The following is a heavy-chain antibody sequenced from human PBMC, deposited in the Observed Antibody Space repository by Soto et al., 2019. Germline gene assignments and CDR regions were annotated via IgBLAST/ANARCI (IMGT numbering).Heavy chain of an antibody. CDR2: ISSSSSTI. Sequence: PGGSLRLSCAASGFTFSDYYMSWIRQAPGKGLEWVSYISSSSSTIYYADSVKGRFTISRDNAKNSLYLQMNSLRAEDTAVYYCARDPPYCSSTSCFDYWGQGTLVTVSS. J-gene: IGHJ4*02. V-gene: IGHV3-11*04. D-gene: IGHD2-2*01. CDR3: ARDPPYCSSTSCFDY. CDR1: GFTFSDYY.